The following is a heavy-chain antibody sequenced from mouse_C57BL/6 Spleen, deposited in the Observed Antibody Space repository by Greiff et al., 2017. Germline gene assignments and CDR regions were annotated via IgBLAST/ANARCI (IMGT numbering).Heavy chain of an antibody. D-gene: IGHD1-1*01. CDR2: ISYDGSN. CDR1: GYSITSGYY. Sequence: EVKLMESGPGLVKPSQSLSLTCSVTGYSITSGYYWNWIRQFPGNKLEWMGYISYDGSNNYNPSLKNRISITRDTSKNQFFLKLNSVTTEDTATYYCAREVHYYGRGYYFDYWGQGTTLTVSS. V-gene: IGHV3-6*01. J-gene: IGHJ2*01. CDR3: AREVHYYGRGYYFDY.